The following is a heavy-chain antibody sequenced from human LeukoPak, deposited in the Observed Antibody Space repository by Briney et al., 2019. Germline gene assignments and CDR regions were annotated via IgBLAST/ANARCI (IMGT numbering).Heavy chain of an antibody. CDR1: GFTFSNSD. CDR2: VSWNGSRT. Sequence: GGSLRLSCAASGFTFSNSDMNWVHQAPGKRLEWVSGVSWNGSRTHYADSVKGRFIISRDNSRNTLYLQTNSLRAEDTAVYYCASTLCSGDNYYFDYYYYMDVWGKGTTVTISS. V-gene: IGHV3-35*01. D-gene: IGHD2-15*01. J-gene: IGHJ6*03. CDR3: ASTLCSGDNYYFDYYYYMDV.